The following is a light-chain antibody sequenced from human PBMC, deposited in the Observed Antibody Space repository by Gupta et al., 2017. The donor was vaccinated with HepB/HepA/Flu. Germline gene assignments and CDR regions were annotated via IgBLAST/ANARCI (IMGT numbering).Light chain of an antibody. J-gene: IGKJ5*01. V-gene: IGKV3-15*01. CDR2: GAS. CDR1: QSLSSN. Sequence: EIMMTQSPATLSVSPGERATLSCRASQSLSSNLAWYQQKPGQAPRLLIYGASTRATGFPAKFSGSGSGTEFILTISSLQSEDFAVYYCQQYNNWLLTFGQGTLVEIK. CDR3: QQYNNWLLT.